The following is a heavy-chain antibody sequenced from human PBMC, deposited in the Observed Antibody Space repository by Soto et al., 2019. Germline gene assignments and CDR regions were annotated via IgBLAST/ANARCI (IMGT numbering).Heavy chain of an antibody. D-gene: IGHD3-3*01. CDR1: GYSFTSYW. CDR3: ARGGVSTRTFDY. CDR2: IYPSDSDT. Sequence: PGESLKISCKGSGYSFTSYWITWVRQMPGKGLECMGIIYPSDSDTRYRPSFQGQVTISADKSISSAYLQWSSLRASDTAMYYCARGGVSTRTFDYWGQGTPVTVSS. V-gene: IGHV5-51*01. J-gene: IGHJ4*02.